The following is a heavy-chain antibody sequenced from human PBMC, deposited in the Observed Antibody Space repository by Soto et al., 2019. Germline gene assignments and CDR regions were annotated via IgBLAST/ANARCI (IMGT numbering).Heavy chain of an antibody. CDR2: IYPGDSDA. CDR3: QRREYNYADGLKDYLET. CDR1: GYNFFSYL. V-gene: IGHV5-51*01. J-gene: IGHJ4*02. Sequence: PVDSLKISCKCSGYNFFSYLIFFVLQMPGKGLECMGIIYPGDSDARYSPSFQGQVTFSADKSISTAYLQWSSLKDSDTAMYYCQRREYNYADGLKDYLETWGQRTLV. D-gene: IGHD5-18*01.